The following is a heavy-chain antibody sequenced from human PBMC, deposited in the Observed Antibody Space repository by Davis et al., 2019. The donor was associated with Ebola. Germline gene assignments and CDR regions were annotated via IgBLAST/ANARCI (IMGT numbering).Heavy chain of an antibody. CDR3: ARGFLTWEDY. D-gene: IGHD1-26*01. CDR2: IIPIFGTA. V-gene: IGHV1-69*13. J-gene: IGHJ4*02. Sequence: SVKVSCKASGYTFSDYCIHWVRQAPGQGLEWMGGIIPIFGTANYAQKFQGRVTITADESTSTAYMELSSLRSEDTAVYYCARGFLTWEDYWGQGTLVTVSS. CDR1: GYTFSDYC.